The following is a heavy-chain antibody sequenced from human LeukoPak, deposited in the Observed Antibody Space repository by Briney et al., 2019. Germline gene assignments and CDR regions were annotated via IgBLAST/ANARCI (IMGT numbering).Heavy chain of an antibody. D-gene: IGHD4-17*01. J-gene: IGHJ6*03. Sequence: GGSLRLSCAASGFTFSGSAMHWVRQASGKGLEWVGRIRSKANSYATAYAASVKGRFTISRDDSKNTAYLQMNSLKTEDTAVYYCTRPHFYGDYMDVWGRGTTVTVSS. V-gene: IGHV3-73*01. CDR2: IRSKANSYAT. CDR1: GFTFSGSA. CDR3: TRPHFYGDYMDV.